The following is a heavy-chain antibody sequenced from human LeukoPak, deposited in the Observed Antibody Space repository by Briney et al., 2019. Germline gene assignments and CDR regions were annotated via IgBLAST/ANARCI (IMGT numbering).Heavy chain of an antibody. J-gene: IGHJ6*03. V-gene: IGHV1-2*02. Sequence: ASVKVSCKASGGTFSSYAISWVRQAPGQGLEWMGWINPNSGGTNYAQKFQGRVTMTRDTSISTAYMELSRLRSDDTAVYYCARSYSSGYDYYYYYMDVWGKGTTVTVSS. CDR2: INPNSGGT. D-gene: IGHD3-22*01. CDR3: ARSYSSGYDYYYYYMDV. CDR1: GGTFSSYA.